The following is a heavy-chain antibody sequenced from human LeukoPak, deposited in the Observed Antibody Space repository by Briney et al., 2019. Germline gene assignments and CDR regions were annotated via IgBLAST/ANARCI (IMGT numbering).Heavy chain of an antibody. CDR3: ARQHMYYDFWSGYYWFDP. D-gene: IGHD3-3*01. V-gene: IGHV4-39*01. CDR2: IYYSGST. Sequence: SQSLSLTCTVSGGSISSGGYYWGWIRQPPGKGLEWIGSIYYSGSTYYNPSLKSRVTISVDTSKNQFSLKLSSVTAADTAVYYCARQHMYYDFWSGYYWFDPWGQGTLVTVSS. CDR1: GGSISSGGYY. J-gene: IGHJ5*02.